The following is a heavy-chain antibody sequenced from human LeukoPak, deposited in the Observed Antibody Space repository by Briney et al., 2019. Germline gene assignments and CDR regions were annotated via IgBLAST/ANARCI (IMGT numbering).Heavy chain of an antibody. CDR3: ARAPPYSSSPENIYYFDY. V-gene: IGHV3-66*02. CDR1: GFTVSSNY. CDR2: IYSGGST. D-gene: IGHD6-6*01. J-gene: IGHJ4*02. Sequence: GGSLRLSCAASGFTVSSNYMSWVRQAPGKGLKWVSVIYSGGSTYYADSVKGRFTISRDNSKNTLYLQMNSLRAEDTAVYYCARAPPYSSSPENIYYFDYWGQGTLVTVSS.